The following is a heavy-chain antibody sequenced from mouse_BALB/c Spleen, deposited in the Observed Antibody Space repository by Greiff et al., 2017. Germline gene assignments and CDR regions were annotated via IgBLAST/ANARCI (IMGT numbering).Heavy chain of an antibody. Sequence: VQLQQSGAELAKPGASVKMSCKASGYTFTSYWMHWVKQRPGQGLEWIGYINPSTGYTEYNQKFKDKATLTADKSSSTAYMQLSSLTSEDSAVYYCARDDYCGSNYGGFAYWGQGTLVTVSA. D-gene: IGHD1-1*01. CDR2: INPSTGYT. CDR3: ARDDYCGSNYGGFAY. V-gene: IGHV1-7*01. CDR1: GYTFTSYW. J-gene: IGHJ3*01.